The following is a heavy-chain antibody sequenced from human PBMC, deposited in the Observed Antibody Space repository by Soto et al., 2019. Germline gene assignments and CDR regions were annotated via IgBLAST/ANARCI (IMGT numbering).Heavy chain of an antibody. CDR1: GYTFTGYY. CDR3: AKVYDSSGYYYGPVGYYFDY. CDR2: INPNSGGT. J-gene: IGHJ4*02. D-gene: IGHD3-22*01. Sequence: ASVRFSCRASGYTFTGYYMHWVRQAPGQGLEWMGWINPNSGGTNYAQKFQGWVTMTRDTSISTAYMELSRLRSDDTAVYYCAKVYDSSGYYYGPVGYYFDYWGQGTLVTVSS. V-gene: IGHV1-2*04.